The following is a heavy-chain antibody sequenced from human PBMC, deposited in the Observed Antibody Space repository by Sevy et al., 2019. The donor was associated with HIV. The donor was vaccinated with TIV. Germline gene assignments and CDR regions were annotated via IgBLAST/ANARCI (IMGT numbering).Heavy chain of an antibody. D-gene: IGHD1-1*01. CDR2: IWFDGSNT. CDR1: GFTFSSYG. Sequence: GGCLRLSCAASGFTFSSYGMHWVRQAPGKGLEWVAVIWFDGSNTFYPDSVKGRFTISRDIAENTLHLQMNSLRAEDTAVYYCARDLESYNYGAYGPSFMPDYWGQGTVVTVSS. V-gene: IGHV3-33*01. J-gene: IGHJ4*02. CDR3: ARDLESYNYGAYGPSFMPDY.